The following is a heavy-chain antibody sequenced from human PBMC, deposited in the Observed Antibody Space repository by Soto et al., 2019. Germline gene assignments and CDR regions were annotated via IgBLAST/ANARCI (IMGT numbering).Heavy chain of an antibody. CDR2: SRNRVNSHTT. J-gene: IGHJ6*01. CDR3: TRDLLGGAPSYTFHSMYV. CDR1: GFTFSDHY. V-gene: IGHV3-72*01. D-gene: IGHD1-26*01. Sequence: EVQLVESGGGLVQPGGSLRLSCAASGFTFSDHYMDWVRQAPGKGLEGVARSRNRVNSHTTEYAASVKGRFTNSRDESKSSLYLQTNSLRIEDTGVSYCTRDLLGGAPSYTFHSMYVWGQGTTVTCSS.